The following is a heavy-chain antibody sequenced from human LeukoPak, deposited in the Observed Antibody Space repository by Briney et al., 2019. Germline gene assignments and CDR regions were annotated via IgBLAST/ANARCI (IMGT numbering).Heavy chain of an antibody. CDR1: GYTFTSYD. D-gene: IGHD2-2*02. CDR2: MNPNSGNT. V-gene: IGHV1-8*03. Sequence: EASVKVSCKASGYTFTSYDINWVRQATGQGLEWMGWMNPNSGNTGYAQKFQGRVTITRNTSISTAYMELSSLRSEDTAVYYCARGPGYCSSTSCYRGGWFDPWGQGTLVTVSS. J-gene: IGHJ5*02. CDR3: ARGPGYCSSTSCYRGGWFDP.